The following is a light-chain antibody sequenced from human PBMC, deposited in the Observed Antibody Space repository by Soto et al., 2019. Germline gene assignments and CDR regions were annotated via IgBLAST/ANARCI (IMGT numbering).Light chain of an antibody. J-gene: IGLJ1*01. V-gene: IGLV2-11*01. CDR2: DVN. Sequence: QSVLTQPRSVSGSPGQSITISCTGTSSDIGGYHYVSWYQQHPGKAPRLLIYDVNKRPSGVPDRFSGSKSGNTASLTISGLQADDEAEYYCCSYAATDTFLFANGTKVTVL. CDR1: SSDIGGYHY. CDR3: CSYAATDTFL.